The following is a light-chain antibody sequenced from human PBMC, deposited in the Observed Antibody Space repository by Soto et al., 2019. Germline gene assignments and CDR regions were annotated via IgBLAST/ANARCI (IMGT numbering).Light chain of an antibody. J-gene: IGKJ5*01. CDR1: QSVSSN. CDR3: QQYNKWPPIT. V-gene: IGKV3-15*01. CDR2: GAS. Sequence: EVLLRQSPGTVSWSPRDRADRSCRASQSVSSNLAWYQQKPGQAPRLLIFGASTRATGIPARFSGSGSGTEFTLTIRSLQSEDFAVYYCQQYNKWPPITCGQGTRREIK.